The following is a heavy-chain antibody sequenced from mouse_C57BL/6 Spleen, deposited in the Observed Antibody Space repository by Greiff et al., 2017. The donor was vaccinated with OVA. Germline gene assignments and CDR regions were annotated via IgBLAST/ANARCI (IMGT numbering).Heavy chain of an antibody. V-gene: IGHV5-17*01. D-gene: IGHD1-1*01. CDR3: ARHYGSSGFAY. Sequence: EVQLVESGGGLVKPGGSLKLSCAASGFTFSDYGMHWVRQAPEKGLEWVAYISSGSSTIYYADTVKGRFTISRDNAKNTLFLQMTSLRSEDTAMYYCARHYGSSGFAYWGQGTLVTVSA. CDR2: ISSGSSTI. CDR1: GFTFSDYG. J-gene: IGHJ3*01.